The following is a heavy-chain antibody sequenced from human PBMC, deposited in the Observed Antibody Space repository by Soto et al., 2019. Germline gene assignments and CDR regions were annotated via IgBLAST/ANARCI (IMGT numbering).Heavy chain of an antibody. CDR3: AREVYYDSSGYYWFDP. CDR2: ISAYNGNT. CDR1: GYTFTSYG. J-gene: IGHJ5*02. D-gene: IGHD3-22*01. Sequence: ASVKVSCKASGYTFTSYGISWVRQAPGQGLEWMGWISAYNGNTNYAQKLQGRVTMTTDTSTSTAYMELRSLRSDDTAVYYCAREVYYDSSGYYWFDPWGQGTLVTVSS. V-gene: IGHV1-18*01.